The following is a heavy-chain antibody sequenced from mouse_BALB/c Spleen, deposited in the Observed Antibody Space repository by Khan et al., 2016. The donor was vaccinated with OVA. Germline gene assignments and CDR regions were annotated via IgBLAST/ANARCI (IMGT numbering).Heavy chain of an antibody. J-gene: IGHJ3*01. CDR3: ARLAYFYDSYGFAY. CDR1: GFTFSTYG. V-gene: IGHV5-6*01. Sequence: EVQGVESGGDVVKPGGSLKLSCAASGFTFSTYGMSWVRQTPDKRLEWVATVSTGGHYTYYPDTVKGRFTISRDNAKDTLYLQMSSLKSEDTAIFYCARLAYFYDSYGFAYWGQGTLVTVSA. D-gene: IGHD1-1*01. CDR2: VSTGGHYT.